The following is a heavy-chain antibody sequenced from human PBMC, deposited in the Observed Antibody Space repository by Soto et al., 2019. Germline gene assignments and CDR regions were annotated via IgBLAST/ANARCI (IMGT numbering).Heavy chain of an antibody. D-gene: IGHD6-6*01. CDR3: TRVSSSSGKNYYYYFGMDV. V-gene: IGHV6-1*01. J-gene: IGHJ6*02. CDR1: GDSVSSNSSA. CDR2: TFYRSEWYY. Sequence: SQTLSLTCAISGDSVSSNSSAWNCISQSPSTGLEWLGRTFYRSEWYYEYAESLKGRITINPDTSRNQFSLRLSAVTPEDTAVYYCTRVSSSSGKNYYYYFGMDVWGQGTTVTVSS.